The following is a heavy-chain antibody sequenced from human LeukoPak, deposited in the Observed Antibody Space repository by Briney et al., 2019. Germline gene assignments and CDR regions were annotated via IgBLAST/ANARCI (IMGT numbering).Heavy chain of an antibody. CDR1: GFTFSSYS. J-gene: IGHJ4*02. CDR2: ISSSSYI. D-gene: IGHD6-13*01. Sequence: PGGSLRLSCAASGFTFSSYSMNWVRQAPGKGLEWVSSISSSSYIYYADSVKGRFTISRDNAKNSLYLQMNSLRGEDTAVYYCASGGTSGYSSSLHFWGGNYYFDNWGQGTLVTVSS. V-gene: IGHV3-21*01. CDR3: ASGGTSGYSSSLHFWGGNYYFDN.